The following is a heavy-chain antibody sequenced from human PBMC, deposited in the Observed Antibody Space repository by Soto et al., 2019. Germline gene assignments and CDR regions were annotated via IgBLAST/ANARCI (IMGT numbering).Heavy chain of an antibody. CDR2: ISYDGSKK. CDR1: GFTFSSHG. J-gene: IGHJ4*02. D-gene: IGHD3-16*01. CDR3: VKDRVQSGLGEVDY. V-gene: IGHV3-30*18. Sequence: GGSLRLSCAASGFTFSSHGMHWVRQAPGKGLEWVAVISYDGSKKYYVDSVKGRFTLSRDNSKNTLYLQMNNLRREDTAVYYCVKDRVQSGLGEVDYWGQGTLVTVSS.